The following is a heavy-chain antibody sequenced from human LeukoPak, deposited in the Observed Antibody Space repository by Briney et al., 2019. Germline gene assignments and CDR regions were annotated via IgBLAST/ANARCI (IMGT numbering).Heavy chain of an antibody. V-gene: IGHV1-24*01. CDR3: RGSGSYSVHIDY. CDR1: VYTLTELS. CDR2: FDPEDGET. Sequence: ASVKVSCKVSVYTLTELSMHWVRQAPGKGLEWMGGFDPEDGETIYAQKFQGRVTMTEDTSTDTAYMELSSLRSEDTAVYYCRGSGSYSVHIDYWGPGTLVTVSS. J-gene: IGHJ4*02. D-gene: IGHD1-26*01.